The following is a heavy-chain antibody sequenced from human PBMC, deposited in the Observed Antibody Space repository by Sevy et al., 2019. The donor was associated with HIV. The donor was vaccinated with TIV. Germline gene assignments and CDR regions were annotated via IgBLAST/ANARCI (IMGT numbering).Heavy chain of an antibody. CDR3: ARAMIVVVPQENDAFDI. Sequence: GESLKISCKGSGYSFTSYWIGWVCQMPGKGLEWMGIIYPGDSDTRYSPSFQGQVTISADKSISTAYLQWSSLKASDTAMYYCARAMIVVVPQENDAFDIWGQGTMVTVSS. CDR2: IYPGDSDT. CDR1: GYSFTSYW. V-gene: IGHV5-51*01. D-gene: IGHD3-22*01. J-gene: IGHJ3*02.